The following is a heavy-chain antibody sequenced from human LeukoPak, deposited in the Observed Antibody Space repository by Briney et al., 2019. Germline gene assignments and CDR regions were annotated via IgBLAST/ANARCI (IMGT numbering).Heavy chain of an antibody. J-gene: IGHJ4*02. D-gene: IGHD2/OR15-2a*01. V-gene: IGHV3-23*01. CDR1: GFTFSSNP. CDR3: ATTKQARLCFDY. CDR2: INPSGGNT. Sequence: PGGSLRLSCAGSGFTFSSNPLSWVRQAPGKGLEWVSAINPSGGNTYYADSVRGRFTISRDNSKNTLYLQMNTLRAEDTAVYYCATTKQARLCFDYWGQGTLVTVSS.